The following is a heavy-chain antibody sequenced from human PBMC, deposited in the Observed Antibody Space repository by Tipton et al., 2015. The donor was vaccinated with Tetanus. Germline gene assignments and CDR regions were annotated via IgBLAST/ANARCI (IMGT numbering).Heavy chain of an antibody. J-gene: IGHJ4*02. V-gene: IGHV4-59*01. CDR3: ARVYFYDSGCYYSTPGFDS. Sequence: TLSLTCTVSGGSISSYYRSWIRQPPGKGLEWIGYIYYSGSTNYNPSIKSRVTISEDTSKNQISLKLSSVTAADTAVYYCARVYFYDSGCYYSTPGFDSLGQGTLFTVSS. D-gene: IGHD3-22*01. CDR2: IYYSGST. CDR1: GGSISSYY.